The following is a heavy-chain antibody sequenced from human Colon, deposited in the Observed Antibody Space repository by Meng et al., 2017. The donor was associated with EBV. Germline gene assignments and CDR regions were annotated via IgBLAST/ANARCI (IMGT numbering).Heavy chain of an antibody. CDR3: MRDLLVLEKNEV. V-gene: IGHV4-4*02. J-gene: IGHJ2*01. Sequence: VPVEDAGPGLVSRSETRARPCAVSGGSISSSNWWGWVRQSPEKGLEWIGEIFHSGLNNYNPSLQSRVTISVDKSKNQFSLEVTSVTAADTAIYYCMRDLLVLEKNEVWGRGTLVTVSS. CDR2: IFHSGLN. D-gene: IGHD1-1*01. CDR1: GGSISSSNW.